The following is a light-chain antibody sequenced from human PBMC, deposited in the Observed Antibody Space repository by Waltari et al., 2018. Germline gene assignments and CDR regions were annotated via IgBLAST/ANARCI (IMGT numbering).Light chain of an antibody. J-gene: IGKJ1*01. V-gene: IGKV4-1*01. Sequence: DIVMTQSPDSLAVSLGERATINCKSSQSVLSSSNNKNYLAWYQQKPGQPPNLLIYWASTRESGVPDRFSGSESGTDFTLTISSLQAEDVAVYYCQQYYTTPWTFGQGTTVEIK. CDR3: QQYYTTPWT. CDR1: QSVLSSSNNKNY. CDR2: WAS.